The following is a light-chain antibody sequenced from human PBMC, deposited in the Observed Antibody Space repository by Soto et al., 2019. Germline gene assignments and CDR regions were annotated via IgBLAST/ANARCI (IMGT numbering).Light chain of an antibody. CDR3: QQSYSTPLT. V-gene: IGKV1-39*01. Sequence: DLQMTQSPSSLSASVGDRVTITCRASQSISSYLNSYQQKPGKAPKLLIYAASSLQSGVPSRFSGSGSGTDFTLTISSLQPEDFATYYCQQSYSTPLTFGGGTKVEIK. J-gene: IGKJ4*01. CDR1: QSISSY. CDR2: AAS.